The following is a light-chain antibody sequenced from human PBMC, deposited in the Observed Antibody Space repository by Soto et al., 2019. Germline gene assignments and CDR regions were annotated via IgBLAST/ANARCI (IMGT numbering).Light chain of an antibody. CDR1: SSDVGGYNY. V-gene: IGLV2-14*03. Sequence: QSVLTQPASVSWSPGQSITISCTGTSSDVGGYNYVSWYQQYPGKAPKLMIYDVSNRPSGVSNRFSGSKSGNTASLTISGLQAEDEADYFCSSYTGSSTYVFGTGTKVTV. CDR2: DVS. J-gene: IGLJ1*01. CDR3: SSYTGSSTYV.